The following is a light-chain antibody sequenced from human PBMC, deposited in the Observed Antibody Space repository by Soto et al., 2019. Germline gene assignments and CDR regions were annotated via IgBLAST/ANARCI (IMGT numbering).Light chain of an antibody. Sequence: QSALTHPASVSGSPGQSITISCTGTSSDVGGYNHVSWYQIHPGKAPTLIIYEVTSRPSGVSYRFSGSKSGNSASLTISGLQADDEADYYCSSYASSSSSVFGGGTKVTVL. J-gene: IGLJ1*01. CDR3: SSYASSSSSV. CDR1: SSDVGGYNH. CDR2: EVT. V-gene: IGLV2-14*01.